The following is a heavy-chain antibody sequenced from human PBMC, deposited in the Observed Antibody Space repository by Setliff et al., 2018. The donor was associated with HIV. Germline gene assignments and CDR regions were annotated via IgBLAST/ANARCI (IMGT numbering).Heavy chain of an antibody. Sequence: PSETLSLTCSVSGGSMSRVYWTWIRQPPGKGLEWIGYVSASGTTKYNPSLQSRVTISGDSSKNQFSLKLSSVTAADTAVYYCARRTLITGYDYWGQGTLVTVSS. J-gene: IGHJ4*02. D-gene: IGHD3-16*01. CDR3: ARRTLITGYDY. V-gene: IGHV4-4*08. CDR1: GGSMSRVY. CDR2: VSASGTT.